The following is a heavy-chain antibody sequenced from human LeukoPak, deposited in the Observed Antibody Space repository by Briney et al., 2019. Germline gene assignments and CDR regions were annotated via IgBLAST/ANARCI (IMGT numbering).Heavy chain of an antibody. Sequence: PSETLSLTCTVSGGSISSYYWSWIRQPPGKGLEWIGYIYYSGSTNYNPSLKSRVTISVDTSKNQFSLKLSSVTAADTAVHYCARVVVVTSTSHFDLWGRGTLVTVSS. CDR2: IYYSGST. V-gene: IGHV4-59*01. CDR1: GGSISSYY. J-gene: IGHJ2*01. D-gene: IGHD2-15*01. CDR3: ARVVVVTSTSHFDL.